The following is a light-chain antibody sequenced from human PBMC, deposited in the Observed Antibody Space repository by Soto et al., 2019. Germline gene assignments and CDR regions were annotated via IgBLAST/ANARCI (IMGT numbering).Light chain of an antibody. CDR2: AAS. V-gene: IGKV1-27*01. Sequence: DIQMTQSPSSLSASVGDRVTITCRASQGISNYLAWYQQKPAKVPKLLIYAASTLQSGARSRFSRSGSGTDFSLTISSLQPEDVATYYWQKYNSAPFTFGPGPKVDIK. J-gene: IGKJ3*01. CDR3: QKYNSAPFT. CDR1: QGISNY.